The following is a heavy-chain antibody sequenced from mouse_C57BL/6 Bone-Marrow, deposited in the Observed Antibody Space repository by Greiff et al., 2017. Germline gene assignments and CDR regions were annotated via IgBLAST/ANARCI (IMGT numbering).Heavy chain of an antibody. V-gene: IGHV1-55*01. CDR2: ISPGSGST. CDR3: ARPLSYYGSSYGAMDY. CDR1: GYTFTSYW. Sequence: VQLQQPGAELVKPGASVKMSCKASGYTFTSYWITWVKQRPGQGLEWIGDISPGSGSTNYNEKFKSKATLTVDTSSSTAYMQLSSLTSEDSAVYYCARPLSYYGSSYGAMDYWGQGTSVTVSS. D-gene: IGHD1-1*01. J-gene: IGHJ4*01.